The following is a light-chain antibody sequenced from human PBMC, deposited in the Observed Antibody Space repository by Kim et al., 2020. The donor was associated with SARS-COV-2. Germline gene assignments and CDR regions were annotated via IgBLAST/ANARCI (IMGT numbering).Light chain of an antibody. CDR2: TNN. CDR3: AVWDGSLNVVI. V-gene: IGLV1-44*01. J-gene: IGLJ2*01. CDR1: TSNVGTHS. Sequence: QLVLTQPPSASGTPGQRVTISCSGGTSNVGTHSVNWYRHLPGTAPRLVIYTNNLRPSWVPGRFSGSKSGTSASLAISGLQSEDEADYYCAVWDGSLNVVIFGGGTQLTVL.